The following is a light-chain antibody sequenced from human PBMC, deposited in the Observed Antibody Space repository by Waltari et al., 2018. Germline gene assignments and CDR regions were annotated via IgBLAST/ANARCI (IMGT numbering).Light chain of an antibody. CDR2: GVN. V-gene: IGLV1-40*01. J-gene: IGLJ2*01. CDR1: GSTSGAGYD. CDR3: QSYDTTLSVV. Sequence: QSVLTQPPSVSGAPGQRVTISCSGSGSTSGAGYDVHWYRQLPGKAPTLLIYGVNTRPPGVSDRFSGSQFDTSASLAIAGLQADDEADYYCQSYDTTLSVVFGGGTKLTVL.